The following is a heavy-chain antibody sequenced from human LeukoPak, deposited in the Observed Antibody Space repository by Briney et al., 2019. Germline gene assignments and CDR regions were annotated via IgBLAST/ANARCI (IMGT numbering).Heavy chain of an antibody. CDR1: GFSFSNYW. CDR2: IKEDGSEK. J-gene: IGHJ4*02. D-gene: IGHD2-2*01. Sequence: PGGSLRLSCVASGFSFSNYWMNWVRQAPGKGVEWVANIKEDGSEKYYVDSVKGRFTISRDNAKNSLYLQMSRLRDEDTAVYYCARGRRDTQYQVFDYWGQGSLVTVSS. CDR3: ARGRRDTQYQVFDY. V-gene: IGHV3-7*01.